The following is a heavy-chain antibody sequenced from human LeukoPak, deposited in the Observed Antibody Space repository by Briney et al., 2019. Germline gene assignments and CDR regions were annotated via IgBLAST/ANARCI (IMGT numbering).Heavy chain of an antibody. Sequence: GGSLRLSCAASGFTFRNYFMSWVRQTPGKGLEWVANINQDGSGKYYVDPVEGRFTISRDNARNLLFPQMNSLRPEDTAVYYCAITLVRGVLNHPGYWGRGTLVTVSS. CDR1: GFTFRNYF. J-gene: IGHJ4*02. D-gene: IGHD3-10*01. V-gene: IGHV3-7*02. CDR3: AITLVRGVLNHPGY. CDR2: INQDGSGK.